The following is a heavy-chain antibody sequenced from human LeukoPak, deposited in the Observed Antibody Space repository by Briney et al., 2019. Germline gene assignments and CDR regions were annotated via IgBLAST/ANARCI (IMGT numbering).Heavy chain of an antibody. CDR1: GFTFSSYW. D-gene: IGHD2-2*01. CDR3: ARGGDCSSTSCHLDY. J-gene: IGHJ4*02. CDR2: IKQDGSEK. Sequence: GGSLRLSCAASGFTFSSYWMSWVRQALGKGLEWVANIKQDGSEKYYVDSVKGRFTISRDNAKNSLYLQMNSLRAEDTAVYYCARGGDCSSTSCHLDYWGQGTLVTVSS. V-gene: IGHV3-7*01.